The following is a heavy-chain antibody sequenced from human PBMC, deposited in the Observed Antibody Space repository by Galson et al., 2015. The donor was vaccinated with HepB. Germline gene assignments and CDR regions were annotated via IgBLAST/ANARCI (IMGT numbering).Heavy chain of an antibody. CDR2: INQYGREM. CDR1: GFTFSSYW. D-gene: IGHD6-19*01. Sequence: SLRLSCAASGFTFSSYWMSWVRQAPGKGLQWVANINQYGREMPYVDSVKGRFTISRDNAQNSLYLLMNSLRVEDTAVYYCARGSSGRNVGSSDLWGRGTLVTVSS. J-gene: IGHJ2*01. V-gene: IGHV3-7*01. CDR3: ARGSSGRNVGSSDL.